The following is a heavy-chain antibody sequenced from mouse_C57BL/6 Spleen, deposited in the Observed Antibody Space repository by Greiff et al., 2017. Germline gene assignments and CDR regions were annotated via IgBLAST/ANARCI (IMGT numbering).Heavy chain of an antibody. CDR3: ARDGGLPGGFAC. D-gene: IGHD2-10*01. J-gene: IGHJ3*01. CDR2: ISDGGSYT. CDR1: GFTFSSYA. Sequence: DVHLVESGGGLVKPGGSLKLSCAASGFTFSSYALSWVGQSPEKRQAWVATISDGGSYTYYPDNVKGRFTISRDNAKNNLYLQMRHLKSEDTAMYYCARDGGLPGGFACWGQGTLVTVSA. V-gene: IGHV5-4*01.